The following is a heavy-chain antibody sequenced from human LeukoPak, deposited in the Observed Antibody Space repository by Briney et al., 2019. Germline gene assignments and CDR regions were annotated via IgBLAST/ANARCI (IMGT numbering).Heavy chain of an antibody. CDR1: GYTFTSYD. CDR3: ARDPLDYGDYDNAFDI. Sequence: GASVKVSCKASGYTFTSYDINWVRQATGQGLEWMGWMNPNSGNTGYAQKFQGRVTMTTDTSTSTAYMELRSLRSDDTAVYYCARDPLDYGDYDNAFDIWGQGTMVTVSS. CDR2: MNPNSGNT. D-gene: IGHD4-17*01. J-gene: IGHJ3*02. V-gene: IGHV1-8*01.